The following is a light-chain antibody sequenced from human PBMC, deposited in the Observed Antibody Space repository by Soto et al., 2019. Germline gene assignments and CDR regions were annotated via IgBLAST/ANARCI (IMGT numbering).Light chain of an antibody. CDR1: SGDIGSYDY. V-gene: IGLV2-14*01. J-gene: IGLJ1*01. CDR3: SSYTTSYFYV. Sequence: QSALTQPPSVSGSPGQSVTISCTGTSGDIGSYDYVSWYQQHPGKAPKLLIYGVKNRPSGVSYRFSASKSAFTASLTISGLQAEDEAHYYCSSYTTSYFYVFGPGTKVTVL. CDR2: GVK.